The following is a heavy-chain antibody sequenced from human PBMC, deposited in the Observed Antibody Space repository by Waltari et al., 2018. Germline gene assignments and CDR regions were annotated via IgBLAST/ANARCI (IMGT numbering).Heavy chain of an antibody. Sequence: EVQLVESGGGLVQPGGSLRLSCAASGFTFSSYDMPWVRQATGKGLELVSAIGTAGDTYYLGSVKGRFTISRENAKNSLYLQMNSLRAGDTAMYYCARATTYAFDIWGQGTMVTVSS. J-gene: IGHJ3*02. CDR2: IGTAGDT. CDR1: GFTFSSYD. CDR3: ARATTYAFDI. V-gene: IGHV3-13*01.